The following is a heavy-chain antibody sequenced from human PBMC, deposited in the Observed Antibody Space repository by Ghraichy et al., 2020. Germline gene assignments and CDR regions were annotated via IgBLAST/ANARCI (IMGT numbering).Heavy chain of an antibody. CDR2: ISSSGGNS. V-gene: IGHV3-64D*06. CDR1: GFAFSSRA. J-gene: IGHJ6*04. D-gene: IGHD3-10*01. CDR3: VTGAVVRGLFPNDNYCAGAGMDV. Sequence: GGSLRLSCSASGFAFSSRAMHWVRQAPGKGLESVSVISSSGGNSYYAASVERSFTISSDNSQNPLYLQMSSLRADDTAVYYCVTGAVVRGLFPNDNYCAGAGMDVWGKGTTVTVAS.